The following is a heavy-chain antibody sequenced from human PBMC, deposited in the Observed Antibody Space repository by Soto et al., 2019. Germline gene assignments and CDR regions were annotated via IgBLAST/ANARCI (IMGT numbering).Heavy chain of an antibody. CDR3: ASDFWTGYPIFDY. D-gene: IGHD3-3*01. V-gene: IGHV4-38-2*02. CDR2: VFHRGTT. Sequence: ETLSLTCNVSGSSISSAYYWGWVRQPPGRGLEWIGSVFHRGTTYYNPSLMSRVTISLDTSKNQFSLKLSSVTAADTAVYYCASDFWTGYPIFDYWGQGALVTVSS. CDR1: GSSISSAYY. J-gene: IGHJ4*02.